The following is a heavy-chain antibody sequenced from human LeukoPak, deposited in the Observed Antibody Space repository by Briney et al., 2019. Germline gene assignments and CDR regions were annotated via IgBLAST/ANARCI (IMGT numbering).Heavy chain of an antibody. J-gene: IGHJ6*02. Sequence: GGSLGLSCAASGFSFSSYSMNWVRQAPGKGLEWVSSISSSSSYIYYADSVKGRFTISRDNAKNSLYLQMGSLRAEDTAVYYCATYTHWVAGDVWGQGTTVTVSS. V-gene: IGHV3-21*01. D-gene: IGHD3-16*01. CDR2: ISSSSSYI. CDR3: ATYTHWVAGDV. CDR1: GFSFSSYS.